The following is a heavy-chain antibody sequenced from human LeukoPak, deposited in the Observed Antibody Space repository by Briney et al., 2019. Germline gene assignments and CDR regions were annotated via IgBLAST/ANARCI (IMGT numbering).Heavy chain of an antibody. V-gene: IGHV1-2*06. Sequence: ASVKVSCKASGYTFTGYYMHWVRQAPGQGLEWMGRINPNSGGTNYAQKFQGRVTTTRDTSIGTAYMELSRLRSDDTAVYYCARDNGGWLLNDWGQGTLVTDSS. CDR2: INPNSGGT. CDR3: ARDNGGWLLND. J-gene: IGHJ4*02. D-gene: IGHD6-19*01. CDR1: GYTFTGYY.